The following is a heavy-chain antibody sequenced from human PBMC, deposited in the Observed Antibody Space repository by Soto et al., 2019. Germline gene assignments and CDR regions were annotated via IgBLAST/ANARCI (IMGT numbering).Heavy chain of an antibody. CDR1: GGSINDNAYY. J-gene: IGHJ4*02. CDR3: ARDNYGSGFDY. CDR2: IYFTGST. D-gene: IGHD3-10*01. V-gene: IGHV4-31*03. Sequence: QVQLQESGPGLVKSSQTLSLTCTVSGGSINDNAYYWTWIRQRPGKGLEWIGYIYFTGSTYFNPSRKSRVSMSIDTSKNQFSLKLTSVTAADTAVYYCARDNYGSGFDYWGQGTLVTVSS.